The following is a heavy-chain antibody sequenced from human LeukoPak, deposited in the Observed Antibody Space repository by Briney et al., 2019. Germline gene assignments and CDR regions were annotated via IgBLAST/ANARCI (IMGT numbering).Heavy chain of an antibody. CDR3: ARGRPMVRGVPFDP. CDR1: GGSFSGYY. Sequence: PSETLSLTCAVYGGSFSGYYWSWIRQPPGKGLEWIGEINHSGSTNYNPSLKSPVTISVDTSKNQFSLKLSSVTAADTAVYYCARGRPMVRGVPFDPWGQGTLVTVSS. V-gene: IGHV4-34*01. J-gene: IGHJ5*02. D-gene: IGHD3-10*01. CDR2: INHSGST.